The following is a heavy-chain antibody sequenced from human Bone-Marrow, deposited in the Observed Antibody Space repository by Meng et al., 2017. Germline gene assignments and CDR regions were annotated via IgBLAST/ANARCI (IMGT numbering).Heavy chain of an antibody. CDR3: ARDPRGVVRGVSADY. Sequence: GESLKISCAASGFTFSSYWMSWVRQAPGKGLEWVSYISSSGSTIYYADSVKGRFTISRDNAKNSLYLQMNSLRAEDTAVYYCARDPRGVVRGVSADYWGQGTLVTVSS. CDR2: ISSSGSTI. J-gene: IGHJ4*02. CDR1: GFTFSSYW. V-gene: IGHV3-48*04. D-gene: IGHD3-10*01.